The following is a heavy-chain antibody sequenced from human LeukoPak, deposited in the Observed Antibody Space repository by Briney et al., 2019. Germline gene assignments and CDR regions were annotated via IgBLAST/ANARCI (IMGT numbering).Heavy chain of an antibody. Sequence: ERSLRLSCAASGFTISSYGMHWVRQPPGKGLEWVAVISYDGSNKYYADSVKGRFTISRDNSKNTLYLQMNSLRAEDTAVYYCAKEGQIAAAGGYFQHWGQGTLVTVSS. D-gene: IGHD6-13*01. CDR3: AKEGQIAAAGGYFQH. J-gene: IGHJ1*01. CDR2: ISYDGSNK. V-gene: IGHV3-30*18. CDR1: GFTISSYG.